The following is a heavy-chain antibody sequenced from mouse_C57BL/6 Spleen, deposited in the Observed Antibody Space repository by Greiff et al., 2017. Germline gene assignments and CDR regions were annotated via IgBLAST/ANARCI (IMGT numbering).Heavy chain of an antibody. J-gene: IGHJ4*01. CDR2: IDPSDSYT. CDR1: GYTFTSYW. Sequence: QVQLQQPGAELVKPGASVKLSCKASGYTFTSYWMQWVKQRPGQGLEWIGEIDPSDSYTNYNQKFKGKATLTVDTSSSTAYIQLSSLTSEDSAVYYCARRERKSAMDYWGQGTSVTVAS. CDR3: ARRERKSAMDY. V-gene: IGHV1-50*01.